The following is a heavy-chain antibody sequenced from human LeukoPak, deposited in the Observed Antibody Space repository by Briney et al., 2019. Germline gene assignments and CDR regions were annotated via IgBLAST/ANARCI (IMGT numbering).Heavy chain of an antibody. J-gene: IGHJ4*02. CDR2: INPNSGDT. CDR1: GYTFTSYG. Sequence: ASVKVSCKASGYTFTSYGISWVRQAPGQGLEWMGRINPNSGDTNYAQKFQGRVTMTRDTSISTAYMELSRLRSDDTAVYYCARDVYYYDSSGYYPDYWGQGTLVTVSS. CDR3: ARDVYYYDSSGYYPDY. V-gene: IGHV1-2*06. D-gene: IGHD3-22*01.